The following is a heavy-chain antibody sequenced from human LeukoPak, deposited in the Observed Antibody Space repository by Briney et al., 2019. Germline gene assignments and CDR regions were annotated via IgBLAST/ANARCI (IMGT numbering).Heavy chain of an antibody. CDR1: GYTFTSYD. CDR3: ARSRRVPAAMDY. CDR2: MNPNSGNT. Sequence: ASVKVSCKASGYTFTSYDINWVRQATGQGPEWMGWMNPNSGNTGYAQKFQGRVTMTRNTSISTAYMELSSLRSEDTAVYYCARSRRVPAAMDYWGQGTLVTVSS. V-gene: IGHV1-8*01. D-gene: IGHD2-2*01. J-gene: IGHJ4*02.